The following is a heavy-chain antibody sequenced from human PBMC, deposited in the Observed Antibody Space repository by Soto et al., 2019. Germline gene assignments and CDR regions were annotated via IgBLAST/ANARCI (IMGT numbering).Heavy chain of an antibody. Sequence: SETLSLTCTVSGGSISSYYWSWIRQPPGKGLEWIGYIYYSGSTNYNPSLKSRVTMSVDTSKNQFSLKVNSVTAADTALYYCARQGFGQLHGLVDVWGPGTTVNVS. CDR1: GGSISSYY. D-gene: IGHD3-10*01. J-gene: IGHJ6*01. CDR3: ARQGFGQLHGLVDV. CDR2: IYYSGST. V-gene: IGHV4-59*08.